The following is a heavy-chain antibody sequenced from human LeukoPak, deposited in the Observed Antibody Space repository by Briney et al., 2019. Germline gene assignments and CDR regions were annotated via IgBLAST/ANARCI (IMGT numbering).Heavy chain of an antibody. D-gene: IGHD5-24*01. V-gene: IGHV3-53*01. Sequence: GGSLRLSCVPSGFTFSSYWMHWVRQAPGKGLEWVSTVYGGGNTAYADSVKGRFTISRDTSKNTLLLQMNSPRAEDMALYFCVRERFGAIVENWGQGALVIVSS. J-gene: IGHJ4*02. CDR1: GFTFSSYW. CDR2: VYGGGNT. CDR3: VRERFGAIVEN.